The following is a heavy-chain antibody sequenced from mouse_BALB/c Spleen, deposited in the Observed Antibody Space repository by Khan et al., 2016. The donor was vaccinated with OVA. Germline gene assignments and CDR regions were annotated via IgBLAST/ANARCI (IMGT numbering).Heavy chain of an antibody. CDR3: TRFITKTTRDYHAMDY. CDR1: GSIFSSYG. V-gene: IGHV5-6*01. J-gene: IGHJ4*01. Sequence: EVELVESGGDLVNPGGSLKLSCAASGSIFSSYGMSWVRQTPAKRLEWVATISSGGTYTYYPDRVKGRFTISRDNDKNTLSLQMSSLKSEDTAMYYCTRFITKTTRDYHAMDYWRQGTSVTVSS. CDR2: ISSGGTYT. D-gene: IGHD1-2*01.